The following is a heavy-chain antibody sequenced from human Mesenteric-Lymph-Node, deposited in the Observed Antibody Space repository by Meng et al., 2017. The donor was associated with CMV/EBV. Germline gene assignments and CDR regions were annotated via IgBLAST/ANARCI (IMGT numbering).Heavy chain of an antibody. CDR3: ATKYSNRFDY. V-gene: IGHV3-74*01. D-gene: IGHD2/OR15-2a*01. CDR2: INSDGSDT. Sequence: GESLKISCAASGFTFSSYWMHWVRQAPGKGLVWVSRINSDGSDTSYADSVKGRFTISRDNAKNTLYLQMNSLRAEDTAVYYCATKYSNRFDYWGQGTLVTVSS. CDR1: GFTFSSYW. J-gene: IGHJ4*02.